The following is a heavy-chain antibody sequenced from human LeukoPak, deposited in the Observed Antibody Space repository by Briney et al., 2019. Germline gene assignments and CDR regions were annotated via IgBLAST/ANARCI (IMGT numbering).Heavy chain of an antibody. CDR3: ARDRRDILTGYYMRFDY. D-gene: IGHD3-9*01. CDR1: GLTFSSYE. Sequence: PGGSLRLSCAASGLTFSSYEMNWVRQAPGKGLEWVSYISSSGSTIYYADSVKGRFTISRDNAKNSLYLQMNSLRAEDTAVYYCARDRRDILTGYYMRFDYWGQGTLVTVSS. J-gene: IGHJ4*02. CDR2: ISSSGSTI. V-gene: IGHV3-48*03.